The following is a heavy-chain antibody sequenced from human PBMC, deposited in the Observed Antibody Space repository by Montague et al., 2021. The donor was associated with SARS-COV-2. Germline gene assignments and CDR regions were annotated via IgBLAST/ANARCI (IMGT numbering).Heavy chain of an antibody. CDR3: VSPSMILVL. V-gene: IGHV4-34*01. D-gene: IGHD3-22*01. J-gene: IGHJ4*02. Sequence: SETLSLTCAVYGGSFSGWYWSWVRQPPGKGLEWIGEINRRGNTIYNPSLKSRVTISLDTSKNQFYLRLNSVTAADTAVYYCVSPSMILVLWGPGTLVTVSS. CDR1: GGSFSGWY. CDR2: INRRGNT.